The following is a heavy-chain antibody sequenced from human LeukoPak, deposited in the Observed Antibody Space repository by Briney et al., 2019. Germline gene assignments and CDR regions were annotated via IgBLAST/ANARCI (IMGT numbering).Heavy chain of an antibody. V-gene: IGHV4-39*02. Sequence: SETLSLTCTVSGGSISSSSYYWGWIRQPPGKGLEWIGSVSYSGSTYYNPSLKSRVTISVDTSKNQFSLKVSSVTAADTAVYYCAREREPRITMVRGVISPFDYWGQGTLVTVSS. CDR1: GGSISSSSYY. CDR2: VSYSGST. J-gene: IGHJ4*02. D-gene: IGHD3-10*01. CDR3: AREREPRITMVRGVISPFDY.